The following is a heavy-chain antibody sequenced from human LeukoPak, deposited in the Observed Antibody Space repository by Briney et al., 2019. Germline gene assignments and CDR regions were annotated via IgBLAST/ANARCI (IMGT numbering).Heavy chain of an antibody. V-gene: IGHV3-23*01. D-gene: IGHD6-6*01. CDR1: GFTLSNFA. CDR3: VKGSSSSRPYYFDS. J-gene: IGHJ4*02. CDR2: ITNTGGDT. Sequence: GGSLRLSCAASGFTLSNFAMGWVRQAPGKGLEWVSGITNTGGDTFHADSVKGRLTISRDNPKYTLYLQMNSLRVEDTAMYYCVKGSSSSRPYYFDSWGQGTLVTVSS.